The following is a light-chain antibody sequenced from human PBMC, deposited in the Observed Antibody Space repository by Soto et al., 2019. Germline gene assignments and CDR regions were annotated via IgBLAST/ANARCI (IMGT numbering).Light chain of an antibody. CDR2: GAS. Sequence: ETLLTQSPGTPSLSPGERATLSCRASQSVDSNLAWYQQKPGQAPRLLIYGASNRATGIPDRFSGSGSGTDFTLTISRLEPEDFAVYYCQQYGSSGTFGQGTKVDIK. V-gene: IGKV3-20*01. CDR3: QQYGSSGT. CDR1: QSVDSN. J-gene: IGKJ1*01.